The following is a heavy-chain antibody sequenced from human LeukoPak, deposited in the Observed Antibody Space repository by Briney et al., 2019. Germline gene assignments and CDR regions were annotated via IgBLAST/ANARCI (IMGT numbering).Heavy chain of an antibody. V-gene: IGHV4-39*01. CDR3: ARHLAWLGWFDP. Sequence: SETLSLTCTVSGGSISSSSYYWGWIRQPPGKGLEWIGSIYYSGSTYYNPSLKSRVTISVDTSKNQFSLKLSPVTAADTAVYYCARHLAWLGWFDPWGQGTLVTVSS. CDR1: GGSISSSSYY. D-gene: IGHD6-19*01. CDR2: IYYSGST. J-gene: IGHJ5*02.